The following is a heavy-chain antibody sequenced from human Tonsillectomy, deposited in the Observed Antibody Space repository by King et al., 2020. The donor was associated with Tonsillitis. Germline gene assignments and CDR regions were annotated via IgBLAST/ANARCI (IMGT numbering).Heavy chain of an antibody. CDR1: GYTFTNDG. CDR3: ARVISGSYRYYFDY. Sequence: QLVQSGAEVKKPGASVKVSCQASGYTFTNDGITWVRQAPGQGLEWMGWISVYSGNTDYAQKLQGRVTMTADTSTTTAYMELRGLISDDTAVYYCARVISGSYRYYFDYWGQGTLVTVSS. CDR2: ISVYSGNT. V-gene: IGHV1-18*04. J-gene: IGHJ4*02. D-gene: IGHD1-26*01.